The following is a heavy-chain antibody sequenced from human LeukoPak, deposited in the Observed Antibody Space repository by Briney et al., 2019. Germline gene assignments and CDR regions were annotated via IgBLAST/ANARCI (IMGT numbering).Heavy chain of an antibody. CDR3: ARDLSYIVVVVAATPLSWFDP. D-gene: IGHD2-15*01. CDR1: GYSISSGYY. V-gene: IGHV4-38-2*02. Sequence: TSETLSLTCTVSGYSISSGYYWGWIRPPPGKGLEWIGSIYHSGSTYYNPSLKSRVTISVDTSKNQFSLKLSSVTAADTAVYYCARDLSYIVVVVAATPLSWFDPWGQGTLVTVSS. CDR2: IYHSGST. J-gene: IGHJ5*02.